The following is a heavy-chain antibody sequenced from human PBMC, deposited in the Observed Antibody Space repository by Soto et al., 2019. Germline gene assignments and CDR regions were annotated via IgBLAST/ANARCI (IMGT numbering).Heavy chain of an antibody. CDR3: ASLSGWYLNYYYGMDV. V-gene: IGHV3-23*01. J-gene: IGHJ6*02. CDR2: ISGSGGST. CDR1: GFTFSSYA. D-gene: IGHD6-19*01. Sequence: PGGSLRLSCAASGFTFSSYAMSWVRQAPGKGLEWVSAISGSGGSTYYADSVKGRFTISRDNSKNTLYLQMNSLRAEDTAVYYCASLSGWYLNYYYGMDVWGQGTTVTVSS.